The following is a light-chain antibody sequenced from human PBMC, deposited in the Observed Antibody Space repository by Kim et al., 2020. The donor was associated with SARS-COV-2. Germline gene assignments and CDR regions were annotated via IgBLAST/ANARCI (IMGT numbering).Light chain of an antibody. V-gene: IGKV1-39*01. CDR2: AAS. Sequence: DIQMTQSPSSLSASVGDRVTITCQTTQSISSHLNWYQQRPGRATKLLIAAASTLQGGVPSRFSGSGSETDFTLTISSLQPEDFATYFCQQSYITPFAFGPEIKVDIK. CDR3: QQSYITPFA. CDR1: QSISSH. J-gene: IGKJ3*01.